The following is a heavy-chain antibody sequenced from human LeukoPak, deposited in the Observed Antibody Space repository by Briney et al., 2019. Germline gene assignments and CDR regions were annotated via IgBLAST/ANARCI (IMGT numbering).Heavy chain of an antibody. CDR1: GYSISSGYY. V-gene: IGHV4-61*01. CDR2: IYYSGST. CDR3: ARAPYDYVWGSYRYTPTYYFDY. J-gene: IGHJ4*02. Sequence: SETLSLTCTVSGYSISSGYYWSWIRQPPGKGLEWIGYIYYSGSTNYNPSLKSRVTISVDTSKNQFSLKLSSVTAADTAVYYCARAPYDYVWGSYRYTPTYYFDYWGQGTLVTVSS. D-gene: IGHD3-16*02.